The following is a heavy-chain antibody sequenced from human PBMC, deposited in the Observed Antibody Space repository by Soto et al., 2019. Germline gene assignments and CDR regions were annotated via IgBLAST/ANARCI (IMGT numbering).Heavy chain of an antibody. CDR1: GGSISSGDYY. D-gene: IGHD3-10*01. CDR2: ISYTVNI. Sequence: ASETLSLTCTVSGGSISSGDYYWSWIRQPPGKGLEWIGYISYTVNINYNSSLQSRVTISMDTSKKYFSLNLNSVTAADTAVYYCARDEAVTGVGSFDFWGQGFLVTVSS. CDR3: ARDEAVTGVGSFDF. V-gene: IGHV4-61*03. J-gene: IGHJ4*02.